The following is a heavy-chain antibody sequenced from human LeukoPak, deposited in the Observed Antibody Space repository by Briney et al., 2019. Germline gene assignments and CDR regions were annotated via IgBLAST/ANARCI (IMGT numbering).Heavy chain of an antibody. CDR1: EFTFSSYS. V-gene: IGHV3-21*01. CDR2: ISSSSTYI. CDR3: ARDSYSSSTSNWFDP. J-gene: IGHJ5*02. D-gene: IGHD6-6*01. Sequence: AGGSLSLTCAASEFTFSSYSRIWVRQAPGKGLKWVSSISSSSTYIYYADSVKGRFTTSRDNAKNSLYLQMNSLRAEDTAVYYCARDSYSSSTSNWFDPWGRGTLVTVSS.